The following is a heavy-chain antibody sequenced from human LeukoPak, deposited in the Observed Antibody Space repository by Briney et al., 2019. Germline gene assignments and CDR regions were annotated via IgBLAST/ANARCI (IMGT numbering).Heavy chain of an antibody. CDR1: GFTFSSYG. CDR3: AKLPFRFDRYFDWLLHERDAFDI. J-gene: IGHJ3*02. CDR2: ISYDGSNK. V-gene: IGHV3-30*18. Sequence: GGSLRLSCAASGFTFSSYGMHWVRQAPGKGLEWVAVISYDGSNKYYADSAKGRFTISRDNSKNTLYLQMNSLRAEDTAVYYCAKLPFRFDRYFDWLLHERDAFDIWGQGTMVTVSS. D-gene: IGHD3-9*01.